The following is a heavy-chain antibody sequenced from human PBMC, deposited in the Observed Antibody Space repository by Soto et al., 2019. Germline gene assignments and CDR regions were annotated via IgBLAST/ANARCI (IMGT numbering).Heavy chain of an antibody. D-gene: IGHD2-15*01. CDR2: INPSDGRT. CDR3: ARDPVGYCSGGRCYMLDY. J-gene: IGHJ4*02. V-gene: IGHV1-46*01. CDR1: GYTFTSYS. Sequence: QVQLVQSGAEVKKPGASVKVACEASGYTFTSYSIHWVRQAPGQGREWMGRINPSDGRTTYAQNFQGRVTMTRDTSTSTVYMELSSLRSEDTAMYYCARDPVGYCSGGRCYMLDYWGQGSLVTVSS.